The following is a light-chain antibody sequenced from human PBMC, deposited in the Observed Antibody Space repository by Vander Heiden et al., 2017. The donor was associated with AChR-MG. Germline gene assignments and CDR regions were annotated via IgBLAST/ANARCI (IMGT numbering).Light chain of an antibody. J-gene: IGKJ4*01. V-gene: IGKV1-39*01. CDR1: QSISTY. Sequence: DIQMTQSPSSLSASVGDRVTITRRASQSISTYVNWYQQKPGKAPQLLIYAASSFQSGVPSRFAGSGSGTVFTLTISRLQPEDFGTYYWQQGGRSPHTFGGGTKVEIK. CDR2: AAS. CDR3: QQGGRSPHT.